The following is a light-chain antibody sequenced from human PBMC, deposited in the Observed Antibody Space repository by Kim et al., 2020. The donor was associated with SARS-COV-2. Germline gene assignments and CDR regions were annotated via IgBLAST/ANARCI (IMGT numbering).Light chain of an antibody. J-gene: IGLJ2*01. CDR1: RSNTGSNT. CDR3: AAWEDSLNGVV. V-gene: IGLV1-44*01. CDR2: TNH. Sequence: QRVTSSCSGSRSNTGSNTVNWYRPLPGTAPKLLFYTNHQRASGVPDRFSGSRSGMSASLAISGVQSEDEADYYCAAWEDSLNGVVLGGGTQLTVL.